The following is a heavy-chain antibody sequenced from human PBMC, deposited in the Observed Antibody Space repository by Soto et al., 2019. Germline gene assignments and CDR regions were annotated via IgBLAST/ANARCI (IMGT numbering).Heavy chain of an antibody. CDR2: IYYTGSTT. D-gene: IGHD5-18*01. CDR1: GGSIGRSSYY. Sequence: SETLSLTCNVSGGSIGRSSYYWAWNRQSPGKGLEWIGSIYYTGSTTYYNPSLKSRATISVDRAKNQFSLKLTSVTAADTAMYYCVRHSGYSSSWGEFDPWGQGTLVTVSS. CDR3: VRHSGYSSSWGEFDP. V-gene: IGHV4-39*01. J-gene: IGHJ5*02.